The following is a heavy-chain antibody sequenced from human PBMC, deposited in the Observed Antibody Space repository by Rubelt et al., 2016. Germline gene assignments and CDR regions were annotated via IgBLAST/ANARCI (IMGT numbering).Heavy chain of an antibody. D-gene: IGHD6-13*01. CDR1: GGSFSGYY. CDR3: ARGRRGSSSWLGRDYYGMDV. J-gene: IGHJ6*02. Sequence: QVQLQQRGAGLLKPSETLSLTCAVYGGSFSGYYWSWIRQPPGKGLEWIGEINHSGSTNYYPSLKSRVTISVDTSKNQFSLKLSSVTAADTAVYYCARGRRGSSSWLGRDYYGMDVWGQGTTVTVSS. V-gene: IGHV4-34*01. CDR2: INHSGST.